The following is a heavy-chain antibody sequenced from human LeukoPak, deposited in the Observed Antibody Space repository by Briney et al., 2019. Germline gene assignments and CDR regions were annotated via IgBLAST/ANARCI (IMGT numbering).Heavy chain of an antibody. Sequence: GESLRLSCGASGLTVSSYGMSWVPQAPGKGLEWVSTIIGSAVNTYYADSVKGRFTISRDDSKNTVYLQMNSLRAEDTAVYSCAKYTSGTSYRGLDQWGQGTLVTVSS. D-gene: IGHD3-10*01. J-gene: IGHJ4*02. V-gene: IGHV3-23*01. CDR2: IIGSAVNT. CDR1: GLTVSSYG. CDR3: AKYTSGTSYRGLDQ.